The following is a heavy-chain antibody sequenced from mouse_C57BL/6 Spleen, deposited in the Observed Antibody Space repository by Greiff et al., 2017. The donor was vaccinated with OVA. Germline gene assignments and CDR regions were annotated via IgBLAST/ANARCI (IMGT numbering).Heavy chain of an antibody. V-gene: IGHV1-26*01. Sequence: EVQLQQSGPELVKPGASVKISCKASGYTFTDYYMNWVKQSHGKSLEWIGDINPNNGGTSYNQKFKGKATLTVDKSSSTAYMELRSLTSEDSAVYYCARHFPITYYYAMDYWGQGTSVTVSS. J-gene: IGHJ4*01. CDR2: INPNNGGT. D-gene: IGHD1-1*01. CDR1: GYTFTDYY. CDR3: ARHFPITYYYAMDY.